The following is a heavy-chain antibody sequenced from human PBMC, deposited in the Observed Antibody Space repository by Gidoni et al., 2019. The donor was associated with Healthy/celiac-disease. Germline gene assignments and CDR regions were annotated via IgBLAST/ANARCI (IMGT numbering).Heavy chain of an antibody. CDR1: GYTFTGDY. D-gene: IGHD2-2*01. CDR3: ARSIVVVTAASLVAGDYYYYGMDV. J-gene: IGHJ6*02. CDR2: INPDMGGT. Sequence: QVQLVQSGPEVKKHGAAVKVPCKASGYTFTGDYMHWVRQAPGQGLEWMGRINPDMGGTNYAPKVHGSVTMTRDTSISTAYMEGSRLRADDTAVYDWARSIVVVTAASLVAGDYYYYGMDVWGQGTTVTVSS. V-gene: IGHV1-2*06.